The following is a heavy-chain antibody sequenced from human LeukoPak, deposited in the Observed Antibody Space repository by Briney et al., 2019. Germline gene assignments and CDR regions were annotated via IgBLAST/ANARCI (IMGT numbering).Heavy chain of an antibody. CDR1: GYIFTSYG. CDR3: ARLTTSTFYYYYGMDV. Sequence: ASVKVSCKASGYIFTSYGISRVRQAPGQGLEWMGWISVYNGNTNYAQKLQGRVTMTTDTSTSTAYMELRSLRSDDTAVYYCARLTTSTFYYYYGMDVWGQGTTVTVSS. CDR2: ISVYNGNT. J-gene: IGHJ6*02. D-gene: IGHD2/OR15-2a*01. V-gene: IGHV1-18*01.